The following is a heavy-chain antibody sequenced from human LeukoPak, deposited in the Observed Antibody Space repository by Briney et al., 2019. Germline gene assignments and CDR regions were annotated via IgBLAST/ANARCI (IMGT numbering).Heavy chain of an antibody. J-gene: IGHJ4*02. D-gene: IGHD3-22*01. V-gene: IGHV3-30*03. CDR3: ASTEAYYDSSGYGDY. CDR1: GFTFSSYG. CDR2: ISYDGSNK. Sequence: PGGSLRLSCAASGFTFSSYGMHWVRQAPGKGLEWVAVISYDGSNKYYADSVKGRFTISRDNSKNTLYLQMNSLRAEDTAVYYCASTEAYYDSSGYGDYWGQGTLVTVSS.